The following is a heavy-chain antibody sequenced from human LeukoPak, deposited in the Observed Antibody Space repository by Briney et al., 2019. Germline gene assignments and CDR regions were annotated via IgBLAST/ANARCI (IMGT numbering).Heavy chain of an antibody. CDR2: INPSGGST. CDR3: ASRLEYSTSSTTFDY. J-gene: IGHJ4*02. Sequence: ASVKVSCKASGYTFTSYGISWVRQAPGQGLEWMGIINPSGGSTSYAQKFQGRVTMTRDTSTSTVYMELSSLRSEDTAVYYCASRLEYSTSSTTFDYWGQGTLVTVSS. V-gene: IGHV1-46*01. D-gene: IGHD6-6*01. CDR1: GYTFTSYG.